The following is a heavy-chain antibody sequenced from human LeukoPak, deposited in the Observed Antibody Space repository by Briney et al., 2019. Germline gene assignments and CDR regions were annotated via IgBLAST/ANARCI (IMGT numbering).Heavy chain of an antibody. Sequence: PSETLSLTCTVSGGSINNGGYYWSWIRQHPGEGLEWIGYIYYSGSSYYNPSLRSRVTISVDTSKNHFSLKLSSVTAADTAVYYCARNRDGYNPFDYWGQGTLVTVSS. J-gene: IGHJ4*02. CDR3: ARNRDGYNPFDY. D-gene: IGHD5-24*01. CDR2: IYYSGSS. V-gene: IGHV4-31*03. CDR1: GGSINNGGYY.